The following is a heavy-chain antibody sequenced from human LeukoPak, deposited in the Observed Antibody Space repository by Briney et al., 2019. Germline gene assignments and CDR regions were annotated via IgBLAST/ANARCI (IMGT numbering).Heavy chain of an antibody. CDR1: GGSISSYY. V-gene: IGHV4-59*08. CDR3: ARHTPLWYYFDY. J-gene: IGHJ4*02. D-gene: IGHD2-8*02. Sequence: SETLSLTCAVSGGSISSYYWSWIRQPPGKGLEWIGYIYYSGSTNYNPSLKSRVTISVDTSKNQFSLKLSSVTAADTAVYYCARHTPLWYYFDYWGQGTLVTVSS. CDR2: IYYSGST.